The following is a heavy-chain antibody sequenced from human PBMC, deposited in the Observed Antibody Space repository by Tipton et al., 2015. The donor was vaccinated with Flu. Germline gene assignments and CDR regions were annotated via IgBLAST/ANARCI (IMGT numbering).Heavy chain of an antibody. D-gene: IGHD3-10*01. J-gene: IGHJ5*02. CDR3: ARVRYGSGYDL. CDR2: INPEGDNM. CDR1: GSTLTGFY. Sequence: QLVQSGAEVRRPGASVKISCKAPGSTLTGFYVHWVRQAPGQGLEWMGWINPEGDNMKYAQKFQGRVTLTRDTSIDTGYMELRSLKSDDTAVYFCARVRYGSGYDLGGQGALVAVSS. V-gene: IGHV1-2*02.